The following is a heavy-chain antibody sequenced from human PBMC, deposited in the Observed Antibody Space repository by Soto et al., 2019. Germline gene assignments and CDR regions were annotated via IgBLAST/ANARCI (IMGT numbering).Heavy chain of an antibody. Sequence: PVGSLRLSCAASGFSVSSDYMSWVRQAPGKGLEWVSLIYSGGDTYYADSVKGRFTISRDISSNTIYLHMTSLRADDTAIYYCTRAGSDPGNFYISNYYAMDVWGRGTTATVSS. J-gene: IGHJ6*02. CDR3: TRAGSDPGNFYISNYYAMDV. CDR1: GFSVSSDY. D-gene: IGHD3-10*01. V-gene: IGHV3-53*01. CDR2: IYSGGDT.